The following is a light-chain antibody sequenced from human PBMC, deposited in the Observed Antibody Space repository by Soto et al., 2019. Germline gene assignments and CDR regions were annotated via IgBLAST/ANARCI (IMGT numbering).Light chain of an antibody. CDR1: QSVSSN. CDR2: GAS. J-gene: IGKJ4*01. V-gene: IGKV3-15*01. Sequence: IVMTQSPTPLSVSPGERAPLFFRASQSVSSNVAWYQQKPGQAPRLLIYGASTRATGIPARFSGSGSGTEFTLTISSLQSEDFAVYYCQQYNNWPLFGGGTKVEIK. CDR3: QQYNNWPL.